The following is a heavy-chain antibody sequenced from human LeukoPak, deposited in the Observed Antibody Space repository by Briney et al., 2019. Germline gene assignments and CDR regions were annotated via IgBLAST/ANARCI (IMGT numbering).Heavy chain of an antibody. CDR3: ARESITGHRDFDY. J-gene: IGHJ4*02. CDR1: GFTFSSYS. D-gene: IGHD1-20*01. Sequence: GGSLRLSCAASGFTFSSYSMNWVRQAPGKGLEWVSYISSGSRTIYYADSVNGRFTMSRDNAKISLYLQMNSLRAEDTAVYYCARESITGHRDFDYWGQGTLVTVSS. V-gene: IGHV3-48*01. CDR2: ISSGSRTI.